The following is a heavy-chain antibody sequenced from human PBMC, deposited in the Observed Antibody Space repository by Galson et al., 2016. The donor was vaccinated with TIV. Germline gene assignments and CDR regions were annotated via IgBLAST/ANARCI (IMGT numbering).Heavy chain of an antibody. V-gene: IGHV5-51*03. CDR2: IYAGDSDT. J-gene: IGHJ4*02. Sequence: QSGAEVKKPGESLKISCKVSGYSFTSNWIAWVRQMPGKGLEWMGIIYAGDSDTRYSPSFQGQVTISADESVSTAYLQWSNLKASDSAMYFCARAPGYTGYSYGYFDSWGRGPLVTVSS. D-gene: IGHD5-18*01. CDR1: GYSFTSNW. CDR3: ARAPGYTGYSYGYFDS.